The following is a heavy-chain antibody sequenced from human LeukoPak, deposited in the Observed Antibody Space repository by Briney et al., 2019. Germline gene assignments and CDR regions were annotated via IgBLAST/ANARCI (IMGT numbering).Heavy chain of an antibody. CDR2: INHSGST. CDR1: GGSFSGYY. J-gene: IGHJ3*02. V-gene: IGHV4-34*01. Sequence: SETLSLTCAVYGGSFSGYYWCWIRQPPGKGLEWIGEINHSGSTNYNPSLKSRVTISEDTSKNQFSLKLSSVTAADTAVYYCARVGSPWGSSDAFDIWGQGTMVTVSS. D-gene: IGHD7-27*01. CDR3: ARVGSPWGSSDAFDI.